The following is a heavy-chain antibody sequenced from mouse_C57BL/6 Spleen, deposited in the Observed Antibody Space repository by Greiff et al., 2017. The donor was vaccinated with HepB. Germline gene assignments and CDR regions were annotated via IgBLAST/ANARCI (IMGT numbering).Heavy chain of an antibody. CDR1: GFSLTSYA. D-gene: IGHD1-1*01. CDR2: IWTGGGT. V-gene: IGHV2-9-1*01. Sequence: VQRVESGPGLVAPSQSLSITCTVSGFSLTSYAISWVRQPPGKGLEWLGVIWTGGGTNYNSALKSRLSISKDNSKSQVFLKMNSLQTDDTARYYCARIPSITTVAYWYFDVWGTGTTVTVSS. CDR3: ARIPSITTVAYWYFDV. J-gene: IGHJ1*03.